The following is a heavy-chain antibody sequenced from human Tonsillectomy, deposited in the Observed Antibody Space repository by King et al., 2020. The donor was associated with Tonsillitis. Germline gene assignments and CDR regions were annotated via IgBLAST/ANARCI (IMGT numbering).Heavy chain of an antibody. CDR2: IRSKTYGGTT. V-gene: IGHV3-49*04. J-gene: IGHJ4*02. CDR1: GFTFGDYA. Sequence: VQLVESGGGLVQPGRSLRLSCTSSGFTFGDYAMSWVRQAPGKGLEWVGFIRSKTYGGTTEYAASVKGRFTISRDDYKSIAYLQMDSLKTGDSAVYYCARPRDGDFPYLDYWGQGTLVTVSS. D-gene: IGHD4-17*01. CDR3: ARPRDGDFPYLDY.